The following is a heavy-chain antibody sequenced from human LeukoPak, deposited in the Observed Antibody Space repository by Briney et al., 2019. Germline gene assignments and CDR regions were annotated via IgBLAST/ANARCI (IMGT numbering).Heavy chain of an antibody. CDR1: GFTFNSYA. Sequence: GGSLRLSCAASGFTFNSYAMSWVRQAPRKGLEWVSGISTSGGSTSYADSVKGRFTISRDNPRNTLYIQMNSLRAEDTAVYYCAIMHRYYDGSGYWVQWGQGTLVTVSS. J-gene: IGHJ4*02. CDR2: ISTSGGST. CDR3: AIMHRYYDGSGYWVQ. D-gene: IGHD3-22*01. V-gene: IGHV3-23*01.